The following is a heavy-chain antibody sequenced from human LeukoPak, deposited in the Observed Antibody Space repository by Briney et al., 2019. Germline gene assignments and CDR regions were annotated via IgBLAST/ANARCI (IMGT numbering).Heavy chain of an antibody. D-gene: IGHD3-10*01. J-gene: IGHJ5*02. Sequence: PSETLSLTCTVSGGSISSYCWIWIRQPAGKGLEWIGRICSSGSTIYNPSLKSRVTMSSDMSNNQFSLKLSFVTAADTAVYYCARDRGTDGSDQLDPWGQGTLVTVSS. CDR3: ARDRGTDGSDQLDP. CDR2: ICSSGST. V-gene: IGHV4-4*07. CDR1: GGSISSYC.